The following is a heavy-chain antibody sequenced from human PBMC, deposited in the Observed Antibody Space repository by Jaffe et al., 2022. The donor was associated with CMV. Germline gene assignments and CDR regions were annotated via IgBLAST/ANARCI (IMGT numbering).Heavy chain of an antibody. Sequence: EVQLVESGGGLVKPGGSLRLSCAASGFTFSSYSMNWVRQAPGKGLEWVSSISSSSSYIYYADSVKGRFTISRDNAKNSLYLQMNSLRAEDTAVYYCARVHSGYEHDYYYYYMDVWGKGTTVTVSS. CDR3: ARVHSGYEHDYYYYYMDV. CDR2: ISSSSSYI. CDR1: GFTFSSYS. V-gene: IGHV3-21*01. J-gene: IGHJ6*03. D-gene: IGHD5-12*01.